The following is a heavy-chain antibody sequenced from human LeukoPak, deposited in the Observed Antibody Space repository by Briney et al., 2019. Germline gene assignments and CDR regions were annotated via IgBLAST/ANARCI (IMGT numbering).Heavy chain of an antibody. CDR2: MNNDGRVI. CDR1: GFTFNTYW. Sequence: GGSLRLSCRVSGFTFNTYWMHWVRPAPGKGLVWLSRMNNDGRVIIYEASVKGRFTISRDNAKNTLYLKMNSLRAEDTAVYYCAREFEATGFWALDYWGQGTLVTASS. D-gene: IGHD3-16*01. J-gene: IGHJ4*02. CDR3: AREFEATGFWALDY. V-gene: IGHV3-74*01.